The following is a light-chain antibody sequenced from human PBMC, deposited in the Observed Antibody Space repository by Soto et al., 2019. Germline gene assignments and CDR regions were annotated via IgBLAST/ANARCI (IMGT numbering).Light chain of an antibody. Sequence: LTQSPATLSVSPGERVTLTRRASQGIRNYLAWYQQRPGQPSRLLIDDASNRATGIPSRFSGSGSVTDFTLTISRLEPEDFALYFCQQRKNWPPTFGGGTKVE. J-gene: IGKJ4*01. CDR1: QGIRNY. V-gene: IGKV3-11*01. CDR2: DAS. CDR3: QQRKNWPPT.